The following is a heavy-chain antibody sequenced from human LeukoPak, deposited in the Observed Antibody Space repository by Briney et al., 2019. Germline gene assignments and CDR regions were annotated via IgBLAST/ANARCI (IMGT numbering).Heavy chain of an antibody. CDR1: GYSFTSYW. CDR2: IYPGDSDT. CDR3: ASTNLLAYCSSTSCDFDY. V-gene: IGHV5-51*01. D-gene: IGHD2-2*01. Sequence: GESLKISCKGSGYSFTSYWIGWVRQMPGKGLEWMGIIYPGDSDTRYSPSFQGQVTISADKSISTAYLHWSSLKASDTAMYYCASTNLLAYCSSTSCDFDYWGQGTLVTVSS. J-gene: IGHJ4*02.